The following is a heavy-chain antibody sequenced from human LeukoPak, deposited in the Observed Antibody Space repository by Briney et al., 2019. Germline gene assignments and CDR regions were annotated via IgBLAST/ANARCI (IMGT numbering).Heavy chain of an antibody. Sequence: SETLSLTCTVSGGSISSYYWSWIRQPAGKGPEWIGRIYISGRTNYNPSLESRVTLSLDTSKNHFSLKLRSVTAADTAVYYCAKGPYTNFFDSWGHGTLVTVSS. J-gene: IGHJ4*01. D-gene: IGHD4-11*01. CDR3: AKGPYTNFFDS. V-gene: IGHV4-4*07. CDR2: IYISGRT. CDR1: GGSISSYY.